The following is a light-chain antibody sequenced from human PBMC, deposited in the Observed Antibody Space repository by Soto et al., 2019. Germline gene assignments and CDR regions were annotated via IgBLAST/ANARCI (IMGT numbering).Light chain of an antibody. V-gene: IGKV3-20*01. CDR2: GAS. Sequence: EIVMTQSPATLSVSPGERATLSCRASQSISSNLAWYQQKPGQAPRLLIYGASSRATGIPDRFSGSGSGTDFTLTISRLEPEDFAVYYCQQYGSSPLWTFGQGTKGDSK. CDR1: QSISSN. J-gene: IGKJ1*01. CDR3: QQYGSSPLWT.